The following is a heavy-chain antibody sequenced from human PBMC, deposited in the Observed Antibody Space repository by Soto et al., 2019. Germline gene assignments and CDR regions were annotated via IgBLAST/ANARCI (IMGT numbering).Heavy chain of an antibody. V-gene: IGHV1-2*02. CDR1: GYTFSAYY. J-gene: IGHJ4*02. CDR2: INPNTGDT. Sequence: ASVKVSCKASGYTFSAYYVHWVRQAPDQGLEWMGWINPNTGDTYFAQKFQDRVTMTRDTSISTAYMEVGSLRSDDTAVYSCARQQDRGIMAAGFDYWGQGALVTVSS. D-gene: IGHD1-26*01. CDR3: ARQQDRGIMAAGFDY.